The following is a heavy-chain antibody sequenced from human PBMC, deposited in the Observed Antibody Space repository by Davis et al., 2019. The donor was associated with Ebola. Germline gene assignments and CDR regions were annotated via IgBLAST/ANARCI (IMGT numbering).Heavy chain of an antibody. Sequence: PSETLSLTCTVSGGSISSSSYYWGWIRQPPGKGLEWISSIYYSGSTYNNPSLKSRVTKSVDTSKNQFSLKLRSVTAADTAVYYCAGGSGSSWPSFDYWGQGTLVTVSS. J-gene: IGHJ4*02. D-gene: IGHD6-13*01. V-gene: IGHV4-39*07. CDR2: IYYSGST. CDR3: AGGSGSSWPSFDY. CDR1: GGSISSSSYY.